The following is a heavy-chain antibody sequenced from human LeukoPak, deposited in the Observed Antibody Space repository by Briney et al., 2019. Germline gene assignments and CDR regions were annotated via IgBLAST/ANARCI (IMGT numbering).Heavy chain of an antibody. CDR2: IYYSGST. V-gene: IGHV4-30-4*01. J-gene: IGHJ2*01. CDR1: GGSISSGDYY. D-gene: IGHD1-26*01. Sequence: PSETLSLTCTVSGGSISSGDYYWSWIRQPPGKGLEWIGYIYYSGSTYYNPSPKSRVTISVDTSKNQFSLKLSSVTAADTAVYYCARVAEDSGSYSDWYFDLWGRGTLVTVSS. CDR3: ARVAEDSGSYSDWYFDL.